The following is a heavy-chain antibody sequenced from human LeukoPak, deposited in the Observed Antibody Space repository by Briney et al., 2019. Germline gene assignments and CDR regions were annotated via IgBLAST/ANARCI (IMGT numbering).Heavy chain of an antibody. CDR3: ARVKGREGSTVIIDY. D-gene: IGHD3-10*01. Sequence: SETLSLTCTVSGGSVSNYYWSWIRQSPGKGLEWIGYISHSGSVNYNPSLKSRVTMSVDTSKNQFSLKLGSVTAADTAVYYCARVKGREGSTVIIDYWGQGTLVTVSS. J-gene: IGHJ4*02. V-gene: IGHV4-59*02. CDR2: ISHSGSV. CDR1: GGSVSNYY.